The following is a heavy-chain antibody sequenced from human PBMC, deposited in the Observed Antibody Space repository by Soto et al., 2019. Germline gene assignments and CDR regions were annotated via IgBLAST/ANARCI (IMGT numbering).Heavy chain of an antibody. V-gene: IGHV1-2*04. J-gene: IGHJ4*02. CDR1: GYTFTXYY. CDR3: ARDARGDDAPMDY. Sequence: ASVKVSCKASGYTFTXYYIHWVRQAPGQGLEWMGWINPNSGGTNYAQKFPGWVTMTRDTSIRTAYMELSRLRSDDTAVYYCARDARGDDAPMDYWGQGTPVPVSS. D-gene: IGHD1-1*01. CDR2: INPNSGGT.